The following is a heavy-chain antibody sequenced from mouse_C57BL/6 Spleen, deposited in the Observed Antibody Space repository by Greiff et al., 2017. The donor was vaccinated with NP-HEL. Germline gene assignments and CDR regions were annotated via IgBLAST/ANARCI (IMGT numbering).Heavy chain of an antibody. D-gene: IGHD1-1*01. Sequence: VQLQQSGPELVKPGASVKMSCKASGYTFTDYNMHWVKQSHGKSLEWIGYINPNNGGTSYNQKFKGKATLTVNKSSSTAYMELRSLTSEDSAVYYCARGDLIYYYGSSLFDYWGQGTTLTVSS. CDR1: GYTFTDYN. J-gene: IGHJ2*01. V-gene: IGHV1-22*01. CDR3: ARGDLIYYYGSSLFDY. CDR2: INPNNGGT.